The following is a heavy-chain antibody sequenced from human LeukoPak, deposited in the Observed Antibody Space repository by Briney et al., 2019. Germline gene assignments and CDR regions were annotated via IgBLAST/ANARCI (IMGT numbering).Heavy chain of an antibody. CDR2: IIPIFGTA. Sequence: SVKVSCKASGGTFSRYAISWVRQAPGQGLEWMGGIIPIFGTANYAQKFQGRVTITTDESASTAYMELSSLRSEDTAVYYCASRVGRYCSSTSCSYDAFDIWGQGTMVTVSS. J-gene: IGHJ3*02. D-gene: IGHD2-2*01. CDR1: GGTFSRYA. CDR3: ASRVGRYCSSTSCSYDAFDI. V-gene: IGHV1-69*05.